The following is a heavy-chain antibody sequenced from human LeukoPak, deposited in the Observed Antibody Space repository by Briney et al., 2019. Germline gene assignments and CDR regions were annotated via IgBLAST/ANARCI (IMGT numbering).Heavy chain of an antibody. V-gene: IGHV3-23*01. D-gene: IGHD3-10*01. Sequence: TGGSLRLSCAASGLTFSSYAMSWVRQAPGKGLEWVSAISGSGGSTYYADSVKGRFTISRDNAKNTLYLQMNSLRAEDTAVYYCAKGGNYGSGNYYFDYWGQGTLVTVSS. CDR1: GLTFSSYA. CDR3: AKGGNYGSGNYYFDY. CDR2: ISGSGGST. J-gene: IGHJ4*02.